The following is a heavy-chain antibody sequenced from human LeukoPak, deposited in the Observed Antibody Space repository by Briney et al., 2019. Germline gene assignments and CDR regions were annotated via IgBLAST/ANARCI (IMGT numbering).Heavy chain of an antibody. CDR1: GYTFSNYG. J-gene: IGHJ5*02. D-gene: IGHD1-7*01. CDR2: ISGYNGDT. CDR3: ARGETGTSFDWFDP. Sequence: ASVKVSCKTSGYTFSNYGINWVRQAPGQGLEWMGWISGYNGDTKYAQKLQGRVTMTTDRSTNTAYMELTSLRSDDTAVYYCARGETGTSFDWFDPWGQGTLVTVSS. V-gene: IGHV1-18*01.